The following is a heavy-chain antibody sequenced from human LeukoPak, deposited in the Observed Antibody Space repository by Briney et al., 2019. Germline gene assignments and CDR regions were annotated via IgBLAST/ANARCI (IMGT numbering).Heavy chain of an antibody. D-gene: IGHD3-22*01. CDR2: ISSSGSTI. V-gene: IGHV3-11*01. CDR1: GFTFSDYY. CDR3: ARRYYDSSGYSHDY. J-gene: IGHJ4*02. Sequence: GGSLRLSCAASGFTFSDYYMSWIRQAPGKGLEWVSYISSSGSTIYYADSVMGRFTISRDNAKNSLYLQMNSLRAEDTAVYYCARRYYDSSGYSHDYWGQGTLVTVSS.